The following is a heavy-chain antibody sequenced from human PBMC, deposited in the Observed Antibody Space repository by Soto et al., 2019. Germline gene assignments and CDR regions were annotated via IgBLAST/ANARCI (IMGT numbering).Heavy chain of an antibody. CDR2: ITGSGGIT. D-gene: IGHD6-19*01. V-gene: IGHV3-23*01. Sequence: EVQLLESGGGLVQPGGSLRLSCAVSGFTFSSHAMSWVRQAPGKGLECVSRITGSGGITYYADSVKGRFTISRDKSKNTLYLQMNSLRGEDTAVYYCAKDLQFSGWLSAQTFDYWGQGTQVTGSS. CDR3: AKDLQFSGWLSAQTFDY. CDR1: GFTFSSHA. J-gene: IGHJ4*02.